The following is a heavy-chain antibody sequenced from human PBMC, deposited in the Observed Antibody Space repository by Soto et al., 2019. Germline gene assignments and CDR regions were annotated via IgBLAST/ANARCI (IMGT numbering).Heavy chain of an antibody. Sequence: LSLTCTVSGGSISSSSYYWGWIRQPPGKVLEWIGSIYYSGSTYYNPSLKSRVTISVDTSKNQFSLKLSSVTAADTAVYYCAREAASAGWFDPWGQGTLVTVSS. CDR2: IYYSGST. CDR1: GGSISSSSYY. V-gene: IGHV4-39*02. CDR3: AREAASAGWFDP. J-gene: IGHJ5*02.